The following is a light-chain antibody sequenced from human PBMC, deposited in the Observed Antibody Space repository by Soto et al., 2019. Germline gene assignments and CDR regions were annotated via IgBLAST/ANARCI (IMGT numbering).Light chain of an antibody. CDR3: QQSYSTLWT. J-gene: IGKJ1*01. Sequence: DIQMTQSPSSLSASVGDRVTIICRASQSVSTRLAWYQQKPGKAPKVLIYDASSWAGGVPSRFTGSGSGTDFTLTISSLQPEDFATYYCQQSYSTLWTFGQGTKVDIK. V-gene: IGKV1-5*02. CDR2: DAS. CDR1: QSVSTR.